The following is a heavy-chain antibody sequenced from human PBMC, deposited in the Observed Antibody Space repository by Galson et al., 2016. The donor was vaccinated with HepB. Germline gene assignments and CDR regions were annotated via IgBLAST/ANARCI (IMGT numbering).Heavy chain of an antibody. Sequence: SLRLSCAASGFTFRSYAMHWVRQVPGKGLEWVAVIWSDGTNKNYADSVKGRFTISSDNSKNTLYLQMNSLRAEDTAVYFCARDAGGRYYYYYMDVWGKGTTVTVSS. CDR1: GFTFRSYA. V-gene: IGHV3-33*08. J-gene: IGHJ6*03. CDR2: IWSDGTNK. CDR3: ARDAGGRYYYYYMDV. D-gene: IGHD2-15*01.